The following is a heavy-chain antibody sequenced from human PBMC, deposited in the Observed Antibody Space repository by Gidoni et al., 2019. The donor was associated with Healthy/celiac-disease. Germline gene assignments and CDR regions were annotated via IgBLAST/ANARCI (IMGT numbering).Heavy chain of an antibody. CDR3: ARDGTVRTGHYGMDV. CDR2: ISSISSYI. J-gene: IGHJ6*02. V-gene: IGHV3-21*01. CDR1: GFTFRSYS. Sequence: EVQLVESGGGLGKPGGSLRLSCAASGFTFRSYSMNWVRQAPGKGLEWVSSISSISSYISYAASVKGRFTIPRDNAKNSLYLQMNSLRAEDTAVYYCARDGTVRTGHYGMDVWGQGTTVTVSS. D-gene: IGHD1-1*01.